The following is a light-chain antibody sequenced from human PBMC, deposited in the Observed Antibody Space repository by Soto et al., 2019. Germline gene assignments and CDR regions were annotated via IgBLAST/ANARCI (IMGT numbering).Light chain of an antibody. CDR3: QQYGSSPWT. CDR2: GAS. Sequence: EIVLTQSPGTLSLSPGERATLSCRASQSVSSNYLAWYQQKPGQAPRPLIYGASSRATGIPDRFSGSGAGTACTLTISRLESEDFAVYYCQQYGSSPWTFGQGTKVEIK. CDR1: QSVSSNY. V-gene: IGKV3-20*01. J-gene: IGKJ1*01.